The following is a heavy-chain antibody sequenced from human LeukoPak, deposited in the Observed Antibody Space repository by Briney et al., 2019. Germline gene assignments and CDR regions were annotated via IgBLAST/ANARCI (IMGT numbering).Heavy chain of an antibody. CDR1: GFTFSSYG. V-gene: IGHV3-30*02. D-gene: IGHD3-10*01. J-gene: IGHJ4*02. CDR3: AKDFSRLWFGELLTTRYFDY. CDR2: IRYDGSNK. Sequence: GGSLRLSCAASGFTFSSYGMHWVRQAPGKGLEWVAFIRYDGSNKYYADSVKGRFTISRDNSKNTLYLQMNSLRAEDTAVYYCAKDFSRLWFGELLTTRYFDYWGQGTLVTVSS.